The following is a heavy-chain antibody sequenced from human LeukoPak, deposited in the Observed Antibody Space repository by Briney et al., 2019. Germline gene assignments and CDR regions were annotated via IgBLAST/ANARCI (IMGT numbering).Heavy chain of an antibody. V-gene: IGHV4-34*01. CDR3: ARGPILEPYYMDV. CDR2: INHSGST. Sequence: SETLSLTCAVYGGSFSGYYWSWIRQPPGKGLEWIGEINHSGSTNYNPSLKSRVTISVDTSKNQFSLKLSSVTAADTAVYYCARGPILEPYYMDVGGKGTTVTVSS. J-gene: IGHJ6*03. CDR1: GGSFSGYY. D-gene: IGHD3-3*01.